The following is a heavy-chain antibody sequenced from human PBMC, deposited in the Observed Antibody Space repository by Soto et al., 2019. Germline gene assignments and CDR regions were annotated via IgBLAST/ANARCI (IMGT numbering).Heavy chain of an antibody. Sequence: GGSLRLSCAGSGFTFRWFGMNWVRQAPGKGLEWVARISNDGSNEYYVDSMKGRFTISRDNSKNTLYLQMDSLRAEDTAVYYCAKGEVRGIIPSYFDYWGLGTLVTVSS. CDR1: GFTFRWFG. J-gene: IGHJ4*01. CDR2: ISNDGSNE. D-gene: IGHD3-10*01. CDR3: AKGEVRGIIPSYFDY. V-gene: IGHV3-30*18.